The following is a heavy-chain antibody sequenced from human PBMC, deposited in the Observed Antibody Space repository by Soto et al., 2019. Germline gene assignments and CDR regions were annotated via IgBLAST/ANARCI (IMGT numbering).Heavy chain of an antibody. CDR1: GFRFSNAW. V-gene: IGHV3-15*07. Sequence: EVQLVESGGDLVKPGGSLRLSCAASGFRFSNAWMNWVRQAPGKGLEWVGRIKRKIDGEATDYAGPVKGRFTVFRDDSKSALYLQMNSLKGDDTAVYYCTTGSVEGLWGQGTTVTVS. CDR2: IKRKIDGEAT. D-gene: IGHD2-15*01. CDR3: TTGSVEGL. J-gene: IGHJ6*02.